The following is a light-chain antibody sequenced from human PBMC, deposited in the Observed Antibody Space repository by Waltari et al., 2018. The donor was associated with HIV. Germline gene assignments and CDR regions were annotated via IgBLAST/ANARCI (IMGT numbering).Light chain of an antibody. J-gene: IGLJ2*01. CDR1: SSNVGSNY. CDR3: ASWDDSLSIVV. Sequence: QSVLTQPPSASGTPAQRITLSCSGSSSNVGSNYVSWYQQLPGTAPKVLIFMTNQRPSGVPDRFSASKSGTSASLAISGLRSEDEADYYCASWDDSLSIVVFGGGTKLTVL. CDR2: MTN. V-gene: IGLV1-47*01.